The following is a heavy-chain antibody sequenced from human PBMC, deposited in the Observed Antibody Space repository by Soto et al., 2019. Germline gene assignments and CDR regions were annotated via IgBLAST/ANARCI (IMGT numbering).Heavy chain of an antibody. Sequence: QVQLQESGPGLVNSSGTLSLTCTVSGASISGYYWSWIRQPPGKGLEWIGYIYSSGNSNSNPSLRSRVTRSVDTSKNQFSLRLRSVTAADTAMYYCARHKGDLSTPDKFYYYMDVWGKGTRVTVSS. D-gene: IGHD2-15*01. CDR3: ARHKGDLSTPDKFYYYMDV. V-gene: IGHV4-59*08. CDR1: GASISGYY. CDR2: IYSSGNS. J-gene: IGHJ6*03.